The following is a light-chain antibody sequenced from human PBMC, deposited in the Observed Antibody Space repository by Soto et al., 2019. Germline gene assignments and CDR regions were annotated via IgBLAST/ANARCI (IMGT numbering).Light chain of an antibody. CDR3: QQGSTWPLT. J-gene: IGKJ4*01. Sequence: EIVLTQSPATLSLSPGERATLSCRASQSVSSYLAWYQHKPGQAPRLLKYDASNRATAIPARFSGSGSGTDFALTISTLEAEDFAVYYCQQGSTWPLTFGGRTKVEIK. CDR2: DAS. V-gene: IGKV3-11*01. CDR1: QSVSSY.